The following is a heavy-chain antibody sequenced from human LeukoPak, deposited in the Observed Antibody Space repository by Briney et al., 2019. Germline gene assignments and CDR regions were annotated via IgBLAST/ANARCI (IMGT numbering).Heavy chain of an antibody. CDR3: AREGALTVTKDAFDI. J-gene: IGHJ3*02. CDR1: GFTFSDYN. CDR2: ISRSGSTK. Sequence: GGSLRLSCAASGFTFSDYNMRWIRQAPGKGLEWVSSISRSGSTKYYADSVKGRFTISRDIAKNSLYLQMNSLRAEDTAVYFCAREGALTVTKDAFDIWGQGTMVTVSS. V-gene: IGHV3-11*04. D-gene: IGHD4-17*01.